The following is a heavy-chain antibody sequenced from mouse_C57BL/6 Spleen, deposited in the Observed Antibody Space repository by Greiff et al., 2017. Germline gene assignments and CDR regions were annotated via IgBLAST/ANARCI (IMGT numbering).Heavy chain of an antibody. CDR2: IWSGGST. J-gene: IGHJ4*01. V-gene: IGHV2-2*01. CDR1: GFSLTSYG. CDR3: ARRGDDSYYAMDY. Sequence: VQLVESGPGLVQPSQSLSITCTVSGFSLTSYGVHWVRQSPGKGLEWLGVIWSGGSTDNNAAFISRRSISKDNSKSQVFFKMNSLQADDTAIYYCARRGDDSYYAMDYWGQGTSVTVSS. D-gene: IGHD2-4*01.